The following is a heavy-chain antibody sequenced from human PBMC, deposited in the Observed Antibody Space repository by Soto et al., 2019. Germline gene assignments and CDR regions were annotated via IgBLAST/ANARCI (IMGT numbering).Heavy chain of an antibody. D-gene: IGHD2-8*01. CDR3: ARSVFP. V-gene: IGHV4-31*03. Sequence: QVQLQESGPGLVKPSQTLSLTCTVSGGSISSGGYYWNWIRQHPGKGLEWIGYIYYSGSTYYNPALKSRLTVALDTSTNQFSLKLSSVTAADTAVYYCARSVFPWGQGTLVTVSS. CDR1: GGSISSGGYY. J-gene: IGHJ5*02. CDR2: IYYSGST.